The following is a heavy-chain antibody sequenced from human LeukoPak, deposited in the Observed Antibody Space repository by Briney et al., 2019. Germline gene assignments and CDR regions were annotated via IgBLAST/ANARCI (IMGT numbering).Heavy chain of an antibody. J-gene: IGHJ6*02. D-gene: IGHD3-3*01. CDR3: ARASITIFGVVANYYYYYGMDV. CDR1: GGSISSYY. CDR2: INHSGST. Sequence: NPSETLSLTCTVSGGSISSYYWSWIRQPPGKGLEWIGEINHSGSTNYNPSLKSRVTISVDTSKNQFSLKLSSVTAADTAVYYCARASITIFGVVANYYYYYGMDVWGQGTTVTVSS. V-gene: IGHV4-34*01.